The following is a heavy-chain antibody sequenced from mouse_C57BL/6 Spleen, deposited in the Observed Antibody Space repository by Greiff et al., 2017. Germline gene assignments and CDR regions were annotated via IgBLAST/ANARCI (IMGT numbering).Heavy chain of an antibody. Sequence: VQLQQPGAELVRPGSSVKLSCKASGYTFTSYWMDWVKQRPGQGLEWIGNIYPSDSETHYNQKFKDKATLTVDKSSSTAYMQLSSLTSEDSAVYYCARRSTYGNFFAYWGQGTLVTVSA. D-gene: IGHD2-1*01. CDR1: GYTFTSYW. CDR2: IYPSDSET. CDR3: ARRSTYGNFFAY. V-gene: IGHV1-61*01. J-gene: IGHJ3*01.